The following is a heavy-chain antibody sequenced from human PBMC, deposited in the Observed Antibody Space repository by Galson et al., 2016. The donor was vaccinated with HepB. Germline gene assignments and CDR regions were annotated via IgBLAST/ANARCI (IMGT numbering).Heavy chain of an antibody. CDR3: ARDRRGTCTVGRCYYYGMDV. V-gene: IGHV6-1*01. D-gene: IGHD2-8*02. CDR2: THYTSKWYN. J-gene: IGHJ6*02. CDR1: GDSVSNKSAT. Sequence: CAISGDSVSNKSATWNWIRQSPSRGLEWLGRTHYTSKWYNDYAESVRSRIIINPDTPKNQFSLQLTSVTTEDTAVYFCARDRRGTCTVGRCYYYGMDVWGHGTTVTVSS.